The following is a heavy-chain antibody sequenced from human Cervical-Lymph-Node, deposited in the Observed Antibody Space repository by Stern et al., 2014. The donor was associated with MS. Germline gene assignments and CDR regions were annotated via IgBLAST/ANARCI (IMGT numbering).Heavy chain of an antibody. V-gene: IGHV4-59*12. CDR3: TRKGVAVRDAFDV. CDR2: VYHTGRT. J-gene: IGHJ3*01. CDR1: GGSISPNY. D-gene: IGHD6-19*01. Sequence: VQLVESGPGLVKPSETLSLSCSVSGGSISPNYLSWVRQAPGKGLEWLGHVYHTGRTDYNPSLKTRVTISVDLAKNTFSLNLTSVTAADTAIYFCTRKGVAVRDAFDVWGQGTMAIVSS.